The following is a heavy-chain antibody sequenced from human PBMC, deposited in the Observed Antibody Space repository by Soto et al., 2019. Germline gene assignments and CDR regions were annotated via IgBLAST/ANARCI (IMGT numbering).Heavy chain of an antibody. J-gene: IGHJ6*02. CDR2: IYYSGST. Sequence: KTSETLSLTCAVSGGSISSGGYSWSWIRQPPGKGLEWIGYIYYSGSTYYNPSLKSRVTISVDTSKNQFSLKLSSVTAADTAVYYCARYRNDSSGYYPYYYYYYGMDVWGQGTTVTVSS. D-gene: IGHD3-22*01. V-gene: IGHV4-31*11. CDR1: GGSISSGGYS. CDR3: ARYRNDSSGYYPYYYYYYGMDV.